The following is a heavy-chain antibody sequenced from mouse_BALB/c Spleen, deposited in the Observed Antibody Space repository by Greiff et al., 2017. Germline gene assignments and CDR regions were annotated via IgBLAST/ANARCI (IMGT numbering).Heavy chain of an antibody. CDR3: ARQYYGSSWYFDV. V-gene: IGHV5-12-2*01. CDR1: GFTFSSYT. D-gene: IGHD1-1*01. J-gene: IGHJ1*01. CDR2: ISNGGGST. Sequence: EVKVEESGGGLVQPGGSLKLSCAASGFTFSSYTMSWVRQTPEKRLEWVAYISNGGGSTYYPDTVKGRFTISRDNAKNTLDLQMSSLKSEDTAMYYCARQYYGSSWYFDVWGAGTTVTVSS.